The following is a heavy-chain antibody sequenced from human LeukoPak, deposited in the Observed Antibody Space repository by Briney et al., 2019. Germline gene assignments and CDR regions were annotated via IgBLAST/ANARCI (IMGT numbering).Heavy chain of an antibody. Sequence: GRSLRLSCAASGFTFSSYAMHWVRQAPGKGLEWVAVISYDGSNKYYADSVKGRFTISRDNSKNTLYLQMNSLRAEDTAVYYCAILTGDEATDYWGPGALVTVSS. CDR2: ISYDGSNK. J-gene: IGHJ4*02. CDR1: GFTFSSYA. V-gene: IGHV3-30*04. D-gene: IGHD7-27*01. CDR3: AILTGDEATDY.